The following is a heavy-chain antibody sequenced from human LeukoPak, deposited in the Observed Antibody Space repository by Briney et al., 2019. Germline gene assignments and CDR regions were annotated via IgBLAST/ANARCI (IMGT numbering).Heavy chain of an antibody. CDR1: GGSISSSNYY. CDR3: AHFKGGSFDF. V-gene: IGHV4-39*01. D-gene: IGHD1-26*01. J-gene: IGHJ3*01. Sequence: PSETLSLTCTVSGGSISSSNYYWGWIRQPPGKGLEWIGSIYYSGNTYYNPSLKSRVTISGDTSKNQFSLKLTSVTAADTAVYYCAHFKGGSFDFWGQGTMVTVSS. CDR2: IYYSGNT.